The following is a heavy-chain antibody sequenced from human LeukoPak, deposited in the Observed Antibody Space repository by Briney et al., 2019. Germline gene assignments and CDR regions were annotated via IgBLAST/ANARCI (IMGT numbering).Heavy chain of an antibody. CDR3: ARVSVVGATPFDP. D-gene: IGHD1-26*01. J-gene: IGHJ5*02. CDR1: GGTLSSYT. V-gene: IGHV1-69*02. Sequence: SVKVSCKASGGTLSSYTISWVRQAPGQGLEWMGRIIPILGIANYAQKFQGRVTITADKSTSTAYMELSSLRSEDTAVYYCARVSVVGATPFDPWGQGTLVTVSS. CDR2: IIPILGIA.